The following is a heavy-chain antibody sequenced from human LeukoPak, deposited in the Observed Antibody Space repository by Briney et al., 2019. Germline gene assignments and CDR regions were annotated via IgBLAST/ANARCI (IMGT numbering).Heavy chain of an antibody. CDR2: ISGGGENT. V-gene: IGHV3-23*01. CDR3: ASMQVGAIRMNAFDI. D-gene: IGHD1-26*01. CDR1: GFTFSNYA. J-gene: IGHJ3*02. Sequence: PGGSLRLSCAASGFTFSNYAMNWVRQAPGKGLEWVSAISGGGENTYYADSVKGRFTISRDNSKNTLYLQMNSLRAEDTAVYYCASMQVGAIRMNAFDIWGQGTMATVSS.